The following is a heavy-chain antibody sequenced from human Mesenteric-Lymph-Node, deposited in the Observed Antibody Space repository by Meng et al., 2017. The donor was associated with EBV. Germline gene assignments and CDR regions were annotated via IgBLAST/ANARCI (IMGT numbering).Heavy chain of an antibody. V-gene: IGHV1-18*01. CDR3: ARDSVTSPIDY. CDR1: GYTYIIFG. D-gene: IGHD4-17*01. J-gene: IGHJ4*02. CDR2: MSANNGNT. Sequence: VQLVQSGPEVKKPGATVKVSCKASGYTYIIFGISWVRQAPGQGLEWLGWMSANNGNTIYAQKFQGRVIMTTDRSTSTAYMEVRSLTSDDTAVYYCARDSVTSPIDYWGQGTLVTVSS.